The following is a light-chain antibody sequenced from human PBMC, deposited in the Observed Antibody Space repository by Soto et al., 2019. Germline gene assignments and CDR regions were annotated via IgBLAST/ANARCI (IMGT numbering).Light chain of an antibody. J-gene: IGKJ5*01. CDR1: QSVANSH. CDR3: QQYGNSPPGT. Sequence: NVLKQAPGTPYFSSGGRANLSFRAIQSVANSHVAWYQQRRGLPPRLLIYGASNRATGIPDRFSGSGSGADFTLTISRLEPEDFAVYFCQQYGNSPPGTFGQGTRLEIK. CDR2: GAS. V-gene: IGKV3-20*01.